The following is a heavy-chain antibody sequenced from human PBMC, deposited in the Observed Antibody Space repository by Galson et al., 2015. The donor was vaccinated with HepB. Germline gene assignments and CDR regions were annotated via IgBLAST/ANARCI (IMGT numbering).Heavy chain of an antibody. CDR2: MNPNSGNT. CDR3: TTYSLGAFDI. V-gene: IGHV1-8*01. Sequence: SVKVSCKASGYTFTSYDINWVRQATGQGLEWMGWMNPNSGNTGSAQKFQGRVTMTRNTSITTAYMELSSLKSEDTAVYYCTTYSLGAFDIWGQGTMVTVSS. J-gene: IGHJ3*02. CDR1: GYTFTSYD. D-gene: IGHD5-18*01.